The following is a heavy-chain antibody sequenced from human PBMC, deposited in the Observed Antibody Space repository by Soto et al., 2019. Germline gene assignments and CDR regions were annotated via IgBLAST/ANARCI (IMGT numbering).Heavy chain of an antibody. CDR2: ISASGGRT. V-gene: IGHV3-23*01. CDR3: ARDRKGEFVGGFDV. Sequence: EVTLLESGGGLVQPGGSLRLSCVGSGFTFNIYAMSWVRQAPGKGLEFVSGISASGGRTYYADSVRGRFTISRDTSKNTAFLQTSGLRADDTAQYFCARDRKGEFVGGFDVCGHGTLVTVS. D-gene: IGHD3-16*01. CDR1: GFTFNIYA. J-gene: IGHJ3*01.